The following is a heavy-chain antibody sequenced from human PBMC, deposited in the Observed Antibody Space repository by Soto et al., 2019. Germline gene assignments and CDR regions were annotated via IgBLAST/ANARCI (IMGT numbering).Heavy chain of an antibody. Sequence: VQLVQSGGEVKKTGASVKVFCKTSGYPFTNFCISWVRQAPGQGLEWVGWISAYSGKTHYAQKFQGKVTMTTDTSTNTAYLELRSLRSDDTAVYYCARDPYLGDHQYWGQGTLVTVSS. V-gene: IGHV1-18*01. CDR1: GYPFTNFC. J-gene: IGHJ4*02. D-gene: IGHD3-16*01. CDR3: ARDPYLGDHQY. CDR2: ISAYSGKT.